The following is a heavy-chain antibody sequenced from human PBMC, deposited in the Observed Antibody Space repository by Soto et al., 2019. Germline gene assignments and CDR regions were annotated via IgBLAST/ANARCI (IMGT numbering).Heavy chain of an antibody. CDR3: ARVPDR. D-gene: IGHD2-2*01. CDR1: GYTLTELS. Sequence: ASVKVSCKVSGYTLTELSMHWVRQAPGKGLEWMGGFDPEDGETIYAQKFQGRVTITADESTSTAYMELSSLRSEDTAVYYCARVPDRWGQGTLVTVSS. J-gene: IGHJ5*02. V-gene: IGHV1-24*01. CDR2: FDPEDGET.